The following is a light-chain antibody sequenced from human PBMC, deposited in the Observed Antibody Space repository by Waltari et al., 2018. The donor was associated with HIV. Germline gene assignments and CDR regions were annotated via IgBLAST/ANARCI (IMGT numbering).Light chain of an antibody. CDR1: SRDIGVYNY. CDR3: SSFTRANTVV. V-gene: IGLV2-14*01. J-gene: IGLJ3*02. CDR2: YVF. Sequence: QPAPSQPASVSGSPGQSITISFTGSSRDIGVYNYVSWYQHFPGKAANLFIYYVFHRPLGVVDRFSGSKSANTASLAISGLQPDDEGDYYCSSFTRANTVVFGGGTKLTVL.